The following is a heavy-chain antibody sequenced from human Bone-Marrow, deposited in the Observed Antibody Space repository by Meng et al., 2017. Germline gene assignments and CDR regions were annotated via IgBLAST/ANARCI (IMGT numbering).Heavy chain of an antibody. D-gene: IGHD3-16*01. CDR3: AREDYVSGAQLDY. J-gene: IGHJ4*02. CDR1: GGSISSYY. CDR2: IYSSGST. Sequence: SETLSLTCTVSGGSISSYYWSWIRQHAGKGLEWIGRIYSSGSTNYNPSLKRRVIMSVDTSKNQFSLQLSSVTAADTAVYYCAREDYVSGAQLDYWGQGTLVTVSS. V-gene: IGHV4-4*07.